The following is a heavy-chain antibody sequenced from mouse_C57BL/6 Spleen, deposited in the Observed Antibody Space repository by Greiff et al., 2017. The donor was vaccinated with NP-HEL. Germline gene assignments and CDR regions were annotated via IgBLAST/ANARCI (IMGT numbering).Heavy chain of an antibody. CDR3: AREAYYGGGFAY. V-gene: IGHV1-18*01. Sequence: VHVKQSGPELVKPGASVKIPCKASGYTFTDYNMDWVKQSHGKSLEWIGDINPNNGGTIYNQKFKGKATLTVDKSSSTAYMELRSLTSEDTAVYYCAREAYYGGGFAYWGQGTLVTVSA. D-gene: IGHD1-1*01. CDR1: GYTFTDYN. J-gene: IGHJ3*01. CDR2: INPNNGGT.